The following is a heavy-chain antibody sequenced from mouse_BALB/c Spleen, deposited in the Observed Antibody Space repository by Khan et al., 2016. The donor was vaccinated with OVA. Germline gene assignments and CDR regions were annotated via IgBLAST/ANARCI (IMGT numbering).Heavy chain of an antibody. CDR2: IDPFNGGS. J-gene: IGHJ3*01. Sequence: VQLQQSGPELMKPGASVKISCKASGYSFTSYYIHWVKQSHGKTLEWIGYIDPFNGGSTYNQQFKGKATSTVDKSSSTAYMHLSSLTSEDSAVYYCTRRGSTSWFAYWSQGSLVTVSA. D-gene: IGHD1-1*01. CDR3: TRRGSTSWFAY. CDR1: GYSFTSYY. V-gene: IGHV1-31*01.